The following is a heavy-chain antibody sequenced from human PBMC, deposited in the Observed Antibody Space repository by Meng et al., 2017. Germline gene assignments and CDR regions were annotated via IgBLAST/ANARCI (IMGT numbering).Heavy chain of an antibody. J-gene: IGHJ4*02. D-gene: IGHD3-22*01. Sequence: GGSLRLSCTASGFIFGDYAMSWVRQAPGKGLEWVGFIRDKVYGGTTEYAASVEGRFTISRDDSKGIAYLQMDSLEVEDTALYYCTRLYDSSGIYRPSLDWGQGTLVTVSS. CDR3: TRLYDSSGIYRPSLD. CDR1: GFIFGDYA. CDR2: IRDKVYGGTT. V-gene: IGHV3-49*04.